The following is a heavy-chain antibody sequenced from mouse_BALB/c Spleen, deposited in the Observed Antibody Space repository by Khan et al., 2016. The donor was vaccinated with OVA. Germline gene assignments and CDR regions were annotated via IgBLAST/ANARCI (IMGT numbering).Heavy chain of an antibody. CDR2: ISTYYGDS. V-gene: IGHV1S137*01. CDR3: SRGSGNYRFAY. CDR1: GFTFTDFS. Sequence: VQLVESGAELVRPGVSVKISCKGSGFTFTDFSMHWVKQSHAKSLEWIGVISTYYGDSIYNQKFKGKATMTVDKYSSTAYMELARLTLEDSTIYYWSRGSGNYRFAYWGQGTLVTVSA. J-gene: IGHJ3*01. D-gene: IGHD2-1*01.